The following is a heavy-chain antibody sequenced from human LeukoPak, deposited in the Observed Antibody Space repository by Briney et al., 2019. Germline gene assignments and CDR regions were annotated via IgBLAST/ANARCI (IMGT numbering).Heavy chain of an antibody. V-gene: IGHV3-21*01. CDR2: ISSSSSYI. D-gene: IGHD2-15*01. CDR3: ARVGVVVVAATRYYYYGMDV. J-gene: IGHJ6*04. CDR1: GCTFSSYS. Sequence: PGGSLRLSCAASGCTFSSYSMNWVRQAPGKGLEWVSSISSSSSYIYYAGSVKGRFTISRDNAKNSLYLQMNSLRAEDTAVYYCARVGVVVVAATRYYYYGMDVWGKGTTVTVSS.